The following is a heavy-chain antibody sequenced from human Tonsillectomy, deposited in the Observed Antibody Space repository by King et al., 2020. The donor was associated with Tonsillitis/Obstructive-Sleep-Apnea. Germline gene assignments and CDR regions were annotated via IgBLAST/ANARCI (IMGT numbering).Heavy chain of an antibody. CDR2: IAIAGDT. CDR1: GFTFSSND. V-gene: IGHV3-13*04. D-gene: IGHD3-9*01. CDR3: ARGNYDILTGPNYYMDV. J-gene: IGHJ6*03. Sequence: EQLVQSGGGLVQPGGSLRLSCAASGFTFSSNDMHWVRHATGKGLEWVSTIAIAGDTYYPGPVKGRFTISRENAKNSLYLQMNSLRAGDTAVYYCARGNYDILTGPNYYMDVWGKGTTVTVSS.